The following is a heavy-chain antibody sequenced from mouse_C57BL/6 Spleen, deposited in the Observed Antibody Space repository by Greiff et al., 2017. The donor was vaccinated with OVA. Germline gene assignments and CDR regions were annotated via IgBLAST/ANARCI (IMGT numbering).Heavy chain of an antibody. CDR1: GYTFTSYW. D-gene: IGHD1-1*01. CDR2: IYPGSGST. V-gene: IGHV1-55*01. CDR3: ARWDYGSSYGAY. Sequence: QVQLQQPGAELVKPGASVKMSCKASGYTFTSYWITWVKQRPGQGLEWIGDIYPGSGSTNYNEKFTSKATLTVDTSSSTAYMQLSSLTSEDSAVYYCARWDYGSSYGAYWGQGTLVTVSA. J-gene: IGHJ3*01.